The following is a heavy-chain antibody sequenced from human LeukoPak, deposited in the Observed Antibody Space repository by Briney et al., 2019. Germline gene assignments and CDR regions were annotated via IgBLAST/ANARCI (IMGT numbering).Heavy chain of an antibody. V-gene: IGHV1-8*01. CDR1: GYTFTNYD. D-gene: IGHD1-1*01. Sequence: ASVKVSCKASGYTFTNYDINWVRQATGQGLEWMGWMNPNSGCKGYAQKFQGRVTMTRNTSISTAYMELSSLRSEDTATYYCAREFNNSGSGFDPRGQGTLVTVSS. CDR2: MNPNSGCK. J-gene: IGHJ5*02. CDR3: AREFNNSGSGFDP.